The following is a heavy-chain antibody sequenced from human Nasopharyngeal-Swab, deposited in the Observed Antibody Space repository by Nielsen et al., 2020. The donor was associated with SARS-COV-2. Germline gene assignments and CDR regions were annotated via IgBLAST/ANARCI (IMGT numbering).Heavy chain of an antibody. CDR2: IYTSGST. V-gene: IGHV4-4*07. CDR1: GGSISSYY. CDR3: ARYNDILTGYPQFDP. Sequence: SETLSLTCTVSGGSISSYYWSWIRQPAGKGLEWIGRIYTSGSTNYSPSLKSRVTMSVDTSKNQFSLKLSSVTAADTAVYYCARYNDILTGYPQFDPWGQGTLVTVSS. J-gene: IGHJ5*02. D-gene: IGHD3-9*01.